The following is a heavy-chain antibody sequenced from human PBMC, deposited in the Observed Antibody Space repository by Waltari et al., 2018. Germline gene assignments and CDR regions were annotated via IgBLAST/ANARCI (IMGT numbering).Heavy chain of an antibody. J-gene: IGHJ4*02. V-gene: IGHV4-61*02. CDR3: ARGRQWLPTDY. CDR1: GGSISGGSYY. D-gene: IGHD6-19*01. CDR2: IYTSGST. Sequence: QVQLQESGPGLVKPSQTLSLTCTVSGGSISGGSYYWSWIRQPAGKGLEWIGRIYTSGSTNYNPPLKSRVTISVDTSKNQFSLKLSSVTAADTAVYYCARGRQWLPTDYWGQGTLVTVSS.